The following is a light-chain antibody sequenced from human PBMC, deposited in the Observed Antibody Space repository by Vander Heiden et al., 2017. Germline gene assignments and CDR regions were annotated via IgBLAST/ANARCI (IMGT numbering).Light chain of an antibody. V-gene: IGLV6-57*02. Sequence: NFMLTQHHSVSEYPGKTATISCTGSSGSIDSNDEQGYQQRPCSAPSTVIFEYNQRPWWVTDRFSGSIDSSSNSAALTIAGLKTEDDAVYYCQSYDSSNQGLVFGGGTKLTVL. CDR3: QSYDSSNQGLV. CDR1: SGSIDSND. J-gene: IGLJ2*01. CDR2: EYN.